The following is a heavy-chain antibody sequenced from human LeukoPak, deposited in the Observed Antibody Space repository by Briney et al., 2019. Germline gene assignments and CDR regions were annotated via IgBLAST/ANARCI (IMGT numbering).Heavy chain of an antibody. Sequence: ASVKVSCKASGYTFTSYAMHWVRQAPGQRLEGMGWINAGNGNTKYSQKFQGRVTITRDTSASTAYMELSSLRSEDTAVYYCAREAGSYYYDYWGQGTLVTVSS. CDR2: INAGNGNT. CDR3: AREAGSYYYDY. D-gene: IGHD1-26*01. V-gene: IGHV1-3*01. CDR1: GYTFTSYA. J-gene: IGHJ4*02.